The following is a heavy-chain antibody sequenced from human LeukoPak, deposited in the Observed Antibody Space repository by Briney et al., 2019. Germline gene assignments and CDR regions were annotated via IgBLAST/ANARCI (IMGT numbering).Heavy chain of an antibody. CDR1: GGSFSGYY. CDR2: INHSGST. Sequence: SETLSLTCAVYGGSFSGYYWSWIRQPPGKGLEWIGEINHSGSTNYIPSLKSRVTISVDTSKNQFSLKLSSVTAADTAVYYCASDGDTTPAGYWGQGTLVTVSS. V-gene: IGHV4-34*01. CDR3: ASDGDTTPAGY. D-gene: IGHD1-14*01. J-gene: IGHJ4*02.